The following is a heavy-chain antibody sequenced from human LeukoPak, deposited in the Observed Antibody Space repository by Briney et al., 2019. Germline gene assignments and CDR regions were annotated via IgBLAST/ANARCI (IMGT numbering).Heavy chain of an antibody. CDR3: ASYYDILTGFDY. V-gene: IGHV4-39*01. Sequence: PSETLSLTCTVSGGSISSSSYYWGWIRQPPGKGLEWIGSIYYSGSTYYNPSLKSRVTISVDTSKNQFSLKLSYVTAADTAVYYCASYYDILTGFDYWGQGTLVTASS. D-gene: IGHD3-9*01. CDR2: IYYSGST. J-gene: IGHJ4*02. CDR1: GGSISSSSYY.